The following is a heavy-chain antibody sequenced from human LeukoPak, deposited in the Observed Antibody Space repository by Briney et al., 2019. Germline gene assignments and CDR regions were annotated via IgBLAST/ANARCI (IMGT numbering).Heavy chain of an antibody. V-gene: IGHV1-2*02. Sequence: ASVKVSCKASGYTFTGYYMHWVRQAPGQGLEWMGWINPNSGGTNYAQKFQGRVTMTRDTSISTAYMELSRLRSDDTAVYYCARGPRLTIFGGYGFDYWGQGTLVTVSS. CDR1: GYTFTGYY. CDR3: ARGPRLTIFGGYGFDY. D-gene: IGHD3-3*01. CDR2: INPNSGGT. J-gene: IGHJ4*02.